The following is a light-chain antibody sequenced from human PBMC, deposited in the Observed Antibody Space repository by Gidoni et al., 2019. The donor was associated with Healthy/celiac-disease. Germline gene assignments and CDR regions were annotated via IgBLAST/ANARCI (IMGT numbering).Light chain of an antibody. CDR2: GAS. V-gene: IGKV3-20*01. J-gene: IGKJ3*01. Sequence: EMVLSQSSGTLSLSPGERATPSCRASQSVSSSYLAWYQQKPGQAPRLLIYGASSRATGIPDRFSGSGSGTDFTLTISRLEPEDFAVYYCQQYGSSLFTFGPGTKVDIK. CDR3: QQYGSSLFT. CDR1: QSVSSSY.